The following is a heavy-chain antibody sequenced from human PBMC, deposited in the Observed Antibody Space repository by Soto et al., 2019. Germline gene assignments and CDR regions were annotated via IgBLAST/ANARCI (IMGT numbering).Heavy chain of an antibody. CDR1: GYTFTSYY. CDR2: INPSGGST. V-gene: IGHV1-46*01. Sequence: GASVKVSWKASGYTFTSYYMHWVRQAPGQGLEWMGIINPSGGSTSYAQKFQGRVTMTRDTSTSTVYMEPSSLRSEDTAVYYCARGLLRFLEWLSINYYYGMDVWGQATTVTVSS. CDR3: ARGLLRFLEWLSINYYYGMDV. D-gene: IGHD3-3*01. J-gene: IGHJ6*02.